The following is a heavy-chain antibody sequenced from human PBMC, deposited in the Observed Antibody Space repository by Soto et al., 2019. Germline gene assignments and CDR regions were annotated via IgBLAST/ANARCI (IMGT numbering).Heavy chain of an antibody. J-gene: IGHJ6*02. CDR2: IYDSGST. CDR1: GGPITNY. CDR3: ARVNLDYVTGMDV. Sequence: QVQLQESGPGLVKPSQTLSLTCTVSGGPITNYWSWIRQHPGKGLEWIGYIYDSGSTYYNPSLKSRVTMSQDTSKNQLSLKLTSVTAADTVVYYCARVNLDYVTGMDVWGQGTTVTVSS. D-gene: IGHD4-17*01. V-gene: IGHV4-31*03.